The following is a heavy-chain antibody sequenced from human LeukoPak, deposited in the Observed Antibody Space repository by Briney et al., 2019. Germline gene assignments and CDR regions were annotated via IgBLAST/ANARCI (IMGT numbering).Heavy chain of an antibody. J-gene: IGHJ4*02. CDR2: ISSSGSTI. Sequence: PGGSLRLSCAASGFTFSSYAMNWVRQAPGKGLEWVSYISSSGSTIYYADSVKGRFTISRDNAKNSLYLQMNSLRAEDTAVYYCARDLAVAEGDYWGQGTLVTVSS. CDR1: GFTFSSYA. CDR3: ARDLAVAEGDY. V-gene: IGHV3-48*03. D-gene: IGHD6-19*01.